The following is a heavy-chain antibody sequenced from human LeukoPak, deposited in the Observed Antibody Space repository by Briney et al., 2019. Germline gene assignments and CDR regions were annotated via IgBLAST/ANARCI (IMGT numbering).Heavy chain of an antibody. Sequence: GESLRLSCAASGFTFSSYAMSWVRQAPGKGLEWVSAISGSGGSTYYADSVKGRFTISRDNSKNTLYLQMNSLRAEDTAVYYCASYYYDSSGYFNYWGQGTLVTVSS. J-gene: IGHJ4*02. CDR1: GFTFSSYA. V-gene: IGHV3-23*01. CDR2: ISGSGGST. CDR3: ASYYYDSSGYFNY. D-gene: IGHD3-22*01.